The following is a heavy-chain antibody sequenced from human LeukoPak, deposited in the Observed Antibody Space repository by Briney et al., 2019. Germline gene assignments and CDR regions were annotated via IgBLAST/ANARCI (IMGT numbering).Heavy chain of an antibody. CDR2: IRYDGSNK. V-gene: IGHV3-30*02. J-gene: IGHJ4*02. CDR3: ARSDYYFGSGGYYNVSPPDS. D-gene: IGHD3-10*01. Sequence: PGGSLRLSCAASGFTFSSYGMHWVRQAPGKGLEWVAFIRYDGSNKYYADSVKGRFTISRDNSKNTLYLQMNSLRTEDTAVYYCARSDYYFGSGGYYNVSPPDSWGQGTLVTVSS. CDR1: GFTFSSYG.